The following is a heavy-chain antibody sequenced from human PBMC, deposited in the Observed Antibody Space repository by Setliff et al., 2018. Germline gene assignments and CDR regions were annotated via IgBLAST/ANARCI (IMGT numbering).Heavy chain of an antibody. CDR3: ARDYYDSSGYYDYFDY. D-gene: IGHD3-22*01. Sequence: GGSLRLSCAASGFTFSTYTMNWVRQAPGKGLEWISYISSRSSTTHYADSVKGRFTISRDDAKNSLYLQMNSLRAEDTAVYYCARDYYDSSGYYDYFDYWGQGTLVTVSS. V-gene: IGHV3-48*01. CDR2: ISSRSSTT. J-gene: IGHJ4*02. CDR1: GFTFSTYT.